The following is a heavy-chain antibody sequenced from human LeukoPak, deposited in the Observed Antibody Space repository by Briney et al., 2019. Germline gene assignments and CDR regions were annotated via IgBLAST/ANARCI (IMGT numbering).Heavy chain of an antibody. D-gene: IGHD3-10*01. J-gene: IGHJ3*02. Sequence: GGSLRLSCAASGFTFSNFWMSWVRQAPGKGLEWVANIKQDGSEKYYVDSVKGRFTISRDNAKNSLYLQMNSLRAEDTAVYYCARDGDWGFGEFVGAFDIWGQGTMVTVSS. V-gene: IGHV3-7*03. CDR1: GFTFSNFW. CDR3: ARDGDWGFGEFVGAFDI. CDR2: IKQDGSEK.